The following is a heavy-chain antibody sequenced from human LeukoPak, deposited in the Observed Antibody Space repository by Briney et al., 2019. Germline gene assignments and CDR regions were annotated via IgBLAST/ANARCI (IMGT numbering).Heavy chain of an antibody. Sequence: GASVKVSCKASGFTFTSYDINWVRQASGQGLEWTGWMNPNNGNTGYAQKFQGRVTMTRDTSISTAYMELRGLRSEDTAVYYCVRDAEGAAISVNYWFDPWGQGTLVTVSS. D-gene: IGHD2-2*02. V-gene: IGHV1-8*01. CDR1: GFTFTSYD. CDR3: VRDAEGAAISVNYWFDP. J-gene: IGHJ5*02. CDR2: MNPNNGNT.